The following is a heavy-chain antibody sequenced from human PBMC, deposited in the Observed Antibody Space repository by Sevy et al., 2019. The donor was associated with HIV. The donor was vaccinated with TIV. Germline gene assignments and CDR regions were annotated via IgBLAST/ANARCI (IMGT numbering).Heavy chain of an antibody. CDR2: ISYDGSNK. CDR3: AREAIGGYSYERYNWFDP. D-gene: IGHD5-18*01. V-gene: IGHV3-30-3*01. Sequence: GGSLRLSCAASGFTFNSYAMHWVRQAPGKGLEWVAVISYDGSNKYYADSVKGRFTISRDNSKNTLYLQMNSLRAEDTAVYYCAREAIGGYSYERYNWFDPWGQGTLVTVSS. J-gene: IGHJ5*02. CDR1: GFTFNSYA.